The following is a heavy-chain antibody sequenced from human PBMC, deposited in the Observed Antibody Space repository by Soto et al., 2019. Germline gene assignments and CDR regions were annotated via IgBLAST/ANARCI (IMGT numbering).Heavy chain of an antibody. J-gene: IGHJ4*02. V-gene: IGHV3-15*01. CDR1: GFTFTDAW. Sequence: GGSLRLSCAASGFTFTDAWMSWVRQAPGKGLEWVGLIKSKTYGGAADYAAPVKGRFTISRDDSKNTLYLQMNSVKTEDTALYYCTAENYCSQGTLVTVSS. CDR3: TAENY. CDR2: IKSKTYGGAA.